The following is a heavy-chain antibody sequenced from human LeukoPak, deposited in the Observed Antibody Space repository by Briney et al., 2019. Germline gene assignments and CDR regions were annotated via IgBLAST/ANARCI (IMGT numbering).Heavy chain of an antibody. V-gene: IGHV4-59*01. CDR1: GGSISRYY. CDR2: IYYSGST. J-gene: IGHJ4*02. CDR3: ARGRDGGNYTPLDY. Sequence: SETLSLTCTVSGGSISRYYWSWIRQPPGKRLEWIGYIYYSGSTNYNPSLKSRVTMAVHTSKKQFSLKLSSVTAADTAVYYCARGRDGGNYTPLDYWGQGTLVTVSS. D-gene: IGHD4-23*01.